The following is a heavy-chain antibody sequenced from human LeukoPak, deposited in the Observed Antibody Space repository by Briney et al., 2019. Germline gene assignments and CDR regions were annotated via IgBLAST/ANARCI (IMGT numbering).Heavy chain of an antibody. Sequence: GGSLRLSCAASGLTFSSYAMSCVRQAPGKGLEWVSAISGSGGSTYYADSVKGRFTISRDSSKNTLYLQMNSLRAEDTAVYYCAKGCSTSCYRDDYWGQGTLVTVSS. V-gene: IGHV3-23*01. J-gene: IGHJ4*02. CDR1: GLTFSSYA. D-gene: IGHD2-2*01. CDR2: ISGSGGST. CDR3: AKGCSTSCYRDDY.